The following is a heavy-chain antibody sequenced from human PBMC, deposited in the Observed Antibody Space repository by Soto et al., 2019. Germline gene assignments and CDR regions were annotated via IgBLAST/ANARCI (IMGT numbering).Heavy chain of an antibody. CDR3: SRDRVNIRGGYYHYYGMDV. J-gene: IGHJ6*02. CDR1: EFTFSVYS. Sequence: DVQLEESGGSLVKPGGSLRLSCVASEFTFSVYSMNWVRQAPGKGLEWVSSISSGSSYIYYADSVKGRFTISRDNDKSSLFLHMNRLRVDDTAVYYCSRDRVNIRGGYYHYYGMDVWGQGTTVTVSS. CDR2: ISSGSSYI. V-gene: IGHV3-21*02. D-gene: IGHD3-10*01.